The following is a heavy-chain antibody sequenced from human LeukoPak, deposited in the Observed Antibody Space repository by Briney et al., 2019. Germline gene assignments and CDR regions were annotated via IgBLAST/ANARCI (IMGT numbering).Heavy chain of an antibody. CDR3: ARGDDSSGYYYGF. J-gene: IGHJ4*02. Sequence: GRSLRLSCAASGFTFSSYAVHWVRQAPGKGLEWVAVISYDGSNKYYADSVKGRFTISRDNSKNTLYLQMNSLRAEDTAVYYCARGDDSSGYYYGFWGQGTLVTVSS. CDR2: ISYDGSNK. D-gene: IGHD3-22*01. CDR1: GFTFSSYA. V-gene: IGHV3-30-3*01.